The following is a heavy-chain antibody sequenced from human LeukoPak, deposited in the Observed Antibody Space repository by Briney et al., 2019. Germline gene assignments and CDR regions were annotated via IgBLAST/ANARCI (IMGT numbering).Heavy chain of an antibody. J-gene: IGHJ4*02. CDR1: GFTFSSYA. V-gene: IGHV3-30-3*01. D-gene: IGHD6-19*01. Sequence: PGGSLRLSCAASGFTFSSYAMHWVRQAPGKGLEWVAVISYDGSNKYYADSVKGRFTISRDNSKNTLYLQMNSLRAEDTAVYYCARDFPHSGWRKTFDYWGQRTLVTVSS. CDR2: ISYDGSNK. CDR3: ARDFPHSGWRKTFDY.